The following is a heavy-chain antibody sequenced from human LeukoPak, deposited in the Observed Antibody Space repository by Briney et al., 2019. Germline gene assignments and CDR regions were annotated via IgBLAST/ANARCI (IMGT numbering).Heavy chain of an antibody. Sequence: VASVKVSCKVSGYTLTELSMHWVRQAPGQGLEWMGGIIPIFGTANYAQKFQGRVTITTDESTSTAYMELSSLRSEDTAVYYCARTYCSSTSCWYWYFDLWGRGTLVTVSS. D-gene: IGHD2-2*01. CDR3: ARTYCSSTSCWYWYFDL. CDR2: IIPIFGTA. J-gene: IGHJ2*01. V-gene: IGHV1-69*05. CDR1: GYTLTELS.